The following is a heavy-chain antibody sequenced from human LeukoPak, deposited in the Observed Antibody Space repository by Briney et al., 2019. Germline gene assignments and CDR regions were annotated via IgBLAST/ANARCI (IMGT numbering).Heavy chain of an antibody. D-gene: IGHD3-10*01. Sequence: SETLSLTCAVYGGSFTGYYWRWIRQPPGQGLEWIGEINHSGSTKYNPSLKSRVTISVDTSTNQFFLRLTSVTAADTAVYYCAVLEGYYSGSGIFYWGQGALVTVS. CDR3: AVLEGYYSGSGIFY. V-gene: IGHV4-34*01. CDR2: INHSGST. J-gene: IGHJ4*02. CDR1: GGSFTGYY.